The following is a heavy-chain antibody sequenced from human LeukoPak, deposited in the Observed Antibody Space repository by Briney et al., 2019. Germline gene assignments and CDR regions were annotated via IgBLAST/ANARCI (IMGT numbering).Heavy chain of an antibody. V-gene: IGHV4-4*07. Sequence: SETLSLTCTVSGGSISSYYWSWIRQPAGKGLEWVGRIYTSGGTNYNPSLKSRVTMSVDMPKNQFSLKLSSVTAADTAVYYCARDGEGAFDIWGQGTMVIVSS. CDR2: IYTSGGT. D-gene: IGHD3-3*01. J-gene: IGHJ3*02. CDR1: GGSISSYY. CDR3: ARDGEGAFDI.